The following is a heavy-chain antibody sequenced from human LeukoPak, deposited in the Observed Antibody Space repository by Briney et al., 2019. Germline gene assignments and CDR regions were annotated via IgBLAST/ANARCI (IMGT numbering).Heavy chain of an antibody. V-gene: IGHV3-74*01. J-gene: IGHJ4*02. CDR2: INSDGSST. D-gene: IGHD5-18*01. CDR1: GFTFSSYW. Sequence: GGSLRLSCAASGFTFSSYWMHWVHQAPGKGLVWVSRINSDGSSTSYADSVKGRFTISRDNAKNTLYLQMNSLRAEDTAVYYCAREGYSYGPLYFDYWGQGTLVTVSS. CDR3: AREGYSYGPLYFDY.